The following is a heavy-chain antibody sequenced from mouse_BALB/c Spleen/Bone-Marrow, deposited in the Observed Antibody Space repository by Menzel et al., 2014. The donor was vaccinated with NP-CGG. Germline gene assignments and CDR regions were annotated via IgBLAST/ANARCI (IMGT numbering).Heavy chain of an antibody. CDR1: GFTFSSYG. CDR2: ISSGGSYT. D-gene: IGHD2-4*01. CDR3: ARDTMITYYYAMDY. J-gene: IGHJ4*01. V-gene: IGHV5-6*01. Sequence: EVQVVESGGDLVKPGGSLKLSCAASGFTFSSYGMSWVRQTPDKRLEWVATISSGGSYTYYPDSVKGRFTISRDNAKNTLYLQMSSLKSEDTAMYYCARDTMITYYYAMDYWGQGTSVTVSS.